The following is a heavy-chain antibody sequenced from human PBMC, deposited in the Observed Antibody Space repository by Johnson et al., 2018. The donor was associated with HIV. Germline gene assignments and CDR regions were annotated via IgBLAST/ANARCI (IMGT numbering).Heavy chain of an antibody. CDR3: TTGSCIDGVCYAFDV. D-gene: IGHD2-8*01. CDR1: GFTFKNAW. J-gene: IGHJ3*01. CDR2: IKSKYHDETT. Sequence: VQLVESGGGFVKPEGSLRLSCAASGFTFKNAWMHWVRQAPGKGLEWIGRIKSKYHDETTDYAAPVKGRFAISRDDSKNTVYLKMNSLKAEDTAVYYCTTGSCIDGVCYAFDVWGQGTMVTVSS. V-gene: IGHV3-15*01.